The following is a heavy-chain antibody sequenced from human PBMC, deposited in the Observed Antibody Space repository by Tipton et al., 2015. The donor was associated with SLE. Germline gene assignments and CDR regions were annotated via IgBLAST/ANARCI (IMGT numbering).Heavy chain of an antibody. D-gene: IGHD2-15*01. CDR2: IFYSGGT. Sequence: TLSLTCTVSGASMTNNYWSWIRQPPGQGLEWIGYIFYSGGTNYSPSLNGRVTISIDTSKNQFSLRLSSVTAADTAAYYCARGVGGTNAYDIWGQGTMVTVSS. CDR1: GASMTNNY. V-gene: IGHV4-59*12. CDR3: ARGVGGTNAYDI. J-gene: IGHJ3*02.